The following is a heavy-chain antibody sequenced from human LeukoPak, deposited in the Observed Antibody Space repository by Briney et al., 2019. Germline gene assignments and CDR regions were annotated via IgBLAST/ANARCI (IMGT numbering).Heavy chain of an antibody. CDR1: GNSITSDF. CDR3: ARLDCLSDECYNY. V-gene: IGHV4-59*08. J-gene: IGHJ4*02. Sequence: SDTLSLTCIVSGNSITSDFWSWIRQSPGKGLEWIGYINYSGRSEYDPSLRSRVTISVDRSRKRVSLKMRSVTAADTAVYYCARLDCLSDECYNYWAVGALVTASS. D-gene: IGHD2-21*01. CDR2: INYSGRS.